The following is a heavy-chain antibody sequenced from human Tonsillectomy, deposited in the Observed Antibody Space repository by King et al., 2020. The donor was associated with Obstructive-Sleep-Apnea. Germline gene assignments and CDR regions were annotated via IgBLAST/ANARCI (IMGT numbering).Heavy chain of an antibody. J-gene: IGHJ4*02. Sequence: VQLVESGGGLVQPGGSLRLSCAASGFTFRNYVMSWVRQAPGKGLEWVSAINGGGGTHYADSVKGRFTVSRDNSENTLNLQMNSLRAEDTAVYYCAKETGAGRGFITLDHWGQGTLVTVSS. D-gene: IGHD3-10*01. CDR2: INGGGGT. CDR1: GFTFRNYV. V-gene: IGHV3-23*04. CDR3: AKETGAGRGFITLDH.